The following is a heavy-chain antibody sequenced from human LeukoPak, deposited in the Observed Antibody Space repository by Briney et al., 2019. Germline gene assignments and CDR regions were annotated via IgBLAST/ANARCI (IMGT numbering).Heavy chain of an antibody. CDR3: ASWPGGWYGEDS. D-gene: IGHD6-19*01. Sequence: QPGGSLRLSCAATGLTVSSNFMSWVRQAPGKGLEWVSVIYGGGSTYYADSVKGRFTISRDTPKNTLYLQMNSLRVEDTAVYYCASWPGGWYGEDSWGQETLVTVSS. V-gene: IGHV3-53*01. CDR1: GLTVSSNF. CDR2: IYGGGST. J-gene: IGHJ4*02.